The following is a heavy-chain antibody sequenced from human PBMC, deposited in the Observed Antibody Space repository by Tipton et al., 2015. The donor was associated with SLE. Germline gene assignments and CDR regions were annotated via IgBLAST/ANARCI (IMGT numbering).Heavy chain of an antibody. CDR3: ARLSGDAFDI. J-gene: IGHJ3*02. CDR1: GGSISSYY. D-gene: IGHD1-26*01. V-gene: IGHV4-4*09. CDR2: IYSSGST. Sequence: TLSLTCTVSGGSISSYYWSWIRQPPGKGLEWIGYIYSSGSTKYNPSLKSRVTRSVGTSKNQFSLKVSSVTAADTAVYYCARLSGDAFDIWGQVTLVTVSS.